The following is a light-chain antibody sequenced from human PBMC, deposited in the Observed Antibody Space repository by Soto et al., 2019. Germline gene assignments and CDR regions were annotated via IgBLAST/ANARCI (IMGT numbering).Light chain of an antibody. CDR2: EVS. CDR3: SSYTSSSTPSYV. Sequence: QSVLTQPASVSGSPGQSITISCTGTSSDVGGYNYVSWYRQHPGKAPKLMIYEVSNRPSGVSNRFSGSKSGNTASLTISGLQAEDEADYYCSSYTSSSTPSYVFGTGTKVTVL. CDR1: SSDVGGYNY. J-gene: IGLJ1*01. V-gene: IGLV2-14*01.